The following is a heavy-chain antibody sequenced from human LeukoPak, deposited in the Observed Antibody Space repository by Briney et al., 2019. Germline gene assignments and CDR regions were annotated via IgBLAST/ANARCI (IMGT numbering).Heavy chain of an antibody. V-gene: IGHV3-66*01. J-gene: IGHJ5*02. CDR1: GFTVSSNY. CDR2: IYSGGST. D-gene: IGHD3-9*01. Sequence: PGGSLRLSCAASGFTVSSNYMSWVRQAPGKGLEWVSVIYSGGSTYYADSVKGRFTISRDNSKNTLYLQMNSLRAEDTAVYYCARDRGTRSYDILTGYFGTYNWFDPWGQGTLVTVSS. CDR3: ARDRGTRSYDILTGYFGTYNWFDP.